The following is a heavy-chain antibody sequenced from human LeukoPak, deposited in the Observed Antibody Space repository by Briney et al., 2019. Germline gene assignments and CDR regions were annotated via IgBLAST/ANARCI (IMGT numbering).Heavy chain of an antibody. CDR1: GGSISSYY. Sequence: NPSETLSLTCTVSGGSISSYYWSWIRQPPGKGLEWIGYIYYSGSTNYNPSLKSRVTISVDTSKNQFSLKLSSVTAADTAVYYCARMDSSSWYQSAFDIWGQGTMVTVSS. V-gene: IGHV4-59*01. J-gene: IGHJ3*02. CDR2: IYYSGST. CDR3: ARMDSSSWYQSAFDI. D-gene: IGHD6-13*01.